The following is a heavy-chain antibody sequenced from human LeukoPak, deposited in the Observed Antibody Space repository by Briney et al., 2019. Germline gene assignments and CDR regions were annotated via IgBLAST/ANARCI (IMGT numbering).Heavy chain of an antibody. CDR2: ISGSGGST. V-gene: IGHV3-23*01. CDR3: AKDQRGGRSGLFDY. CDR1: GFTFSSYA. J-gene: IGHJ4*02. Sequence: GGSLRLSCAASGFTFSSYAMSWVRQAPGKGLEWVSGISGSGGSTYYADSVKGRFTISRGNSKNTLYLQMNSLRAEDTAVYYCAKDQRGGRSGLFDYWGQGTLVTVSS. D-gene: IGHD3-10*01.